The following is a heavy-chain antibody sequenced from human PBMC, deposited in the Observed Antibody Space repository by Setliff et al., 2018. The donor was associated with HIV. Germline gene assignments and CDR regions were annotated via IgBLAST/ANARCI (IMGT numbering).Heavy chain of an antibody. D-gene: IGHD2-2*01. CDR3: ASAYCSSTGCYVRWGNGMDV. J-gene: IGHJ6*02. CDR2: IIPIFGTA. V-gene: IGHV1-69*05. Sequence: GASVKVSCKASGGTFSTHAISWVRQAPGQGLEWMGGIIPIFGTASHAQKFQGRVTITTDESTSTAYMELSSLRFEDTAMYYCASAYCSSTGCYVRWGNGMDVWGQGMLVTVSS. CDR1: GGTFSTHA.